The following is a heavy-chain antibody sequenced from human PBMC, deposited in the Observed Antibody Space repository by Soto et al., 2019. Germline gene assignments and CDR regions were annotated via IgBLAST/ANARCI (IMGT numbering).Heavy chain of an antibody. Sequence: QAQLVESGGGVVQPGRSLGLSCAASGFTFKNYAMHWVRQAPGKGLEWVSFVSYDGTNKYYADSVTGRFTISRDNSRNTLYLQMSTLSAEDTAVYYCARGDGYIYGNTFDSWGQGTLVTVSS. CDR2: VSYDGTNK. CDR1: GFTFKNYA. CDR3: ARGDGYIYGNTFDS. D-gene: IGHD5-18*01. J-gene: IGHJ4*02. V-gene: IGHV3-30-3*01.